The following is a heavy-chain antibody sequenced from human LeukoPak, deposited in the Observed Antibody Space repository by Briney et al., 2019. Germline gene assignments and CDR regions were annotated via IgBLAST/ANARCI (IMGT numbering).Heavy chain of an antibody. CDR2: IYWDHDK. D-gene: IGHD3-10*01. CDR1: GFSLSTSGVG. Sequence: SGPTLVKPTQPLTLTCTFSGFSLSTSGVGVGWIRQPPGKALEWLALIYWDHDKRYSPSLKTRLTITKDTSQNQVVLTMTNMDPVDTATYYCARLYCYGSGSYFYFDYWGQGTLVTVSS. V-gene: IGHV2-5*02. CDR3: ARLYCYGSGSYFYFDY. J-gene: IGHJ4*02.